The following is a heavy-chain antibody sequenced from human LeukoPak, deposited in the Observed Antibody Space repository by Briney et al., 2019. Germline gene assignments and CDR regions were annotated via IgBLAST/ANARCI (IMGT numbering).Heavy chain of an antibody. CDR2: ISGSGGST. V-gene: IGHV3-23*01. Sequence: PGGSLRLSCAASGFTFSSYAMSWVRQAPGKGLEWVSAISGSGGSTYYADSVKGRFTISRDNSKNTLYLQMNSLRAEDTAVYYCAKDQVVRSIVLWSPQLYFDYWGQGTLVTVSS. CDR3: AKDQVVRSIVLWSPQLYFDY. CDR1: GFTFSSYA. D-gene: IGHD2-8*01. J-gene: IGHJ4*02.